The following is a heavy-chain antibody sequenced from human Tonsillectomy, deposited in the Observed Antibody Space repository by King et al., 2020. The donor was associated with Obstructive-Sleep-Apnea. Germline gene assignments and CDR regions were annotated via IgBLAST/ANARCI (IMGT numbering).Heavy chain of an antibody. CDR3: AGDLDVTGYFSDFDD. CDR2: ISYDGTMK. CDR1: GFTFSNYG. J-gene: IGHJ4*02. D-gene: IGHD3-9*01. Sequence: VQLVESGGGVVQPGRPLRLSCSASGFTFSNYGMHWVRQAPGKGLEWVTIISYDGTMKYYADSVKGRFTTSRDNSKNTWYLQMNSLRADDTAVYYCAGDLDVTGYFSDFDDWGQGTLVTVSS. V-gene: IGHV3-30*03.